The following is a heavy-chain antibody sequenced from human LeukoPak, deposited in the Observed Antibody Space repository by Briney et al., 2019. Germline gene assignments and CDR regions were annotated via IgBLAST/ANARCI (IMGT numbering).Heavy chain of an antibody. J-gene: IGHJ4*02. V-gene: IGHV4-31*03. Sequence: SETLSLTCTVSGGSINNGGYYWSWIRQHPGKGLEWIGYIYYSGSSYYNPSLRSRVTISVDTSKNHFSLKLSSVTAADTAVYYCARVDGSPDYWGQGTLVTVFS. D-gene: IGHD2-15*01. CDR1: GGSINNGGYY. CDR3: ARVDGSPDY. CDR2: IYYSGSS.